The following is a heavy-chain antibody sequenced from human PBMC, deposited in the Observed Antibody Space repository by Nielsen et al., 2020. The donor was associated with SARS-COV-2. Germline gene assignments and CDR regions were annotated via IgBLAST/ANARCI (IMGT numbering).Heavy chain of an antibody. J-gene: IGHJ4*02. Sequence: KVSCKASGYTFTGYYMHWVRQASGKGLEWIGRIRSYANDYATAYAASVIGRFTISRDDSKNTAYLQMNSLKTEDTAVYYCSSPTVAYWGQGTLVTVSS. D-gene: IGHD2-8*02. CDR2: IRSYANDYAT. V-gene: IGHV3-73*01. CDR3: SSPTVAY. CDR1: GYTFTGYY.